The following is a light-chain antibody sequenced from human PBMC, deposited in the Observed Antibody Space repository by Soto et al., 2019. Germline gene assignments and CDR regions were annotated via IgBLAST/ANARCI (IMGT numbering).Light chain of an antibody. CDR3: MQGTHGYT. V-gene: IGKV2-30*02. Sequence: DVVLTQSPLSLPVTLGQPASISCRSSQIFVHADGTPYLNWFHQRQGQSPRRLIYRVSNRDSGVPDRFSGSGSGTDFTLNISRVEAEDVGIYYCMQGTHGYTFGQGTKLEIK. CDR1: QIFVHADGTPY. J-gene: IGKJ2*01. CDR2: RVS.